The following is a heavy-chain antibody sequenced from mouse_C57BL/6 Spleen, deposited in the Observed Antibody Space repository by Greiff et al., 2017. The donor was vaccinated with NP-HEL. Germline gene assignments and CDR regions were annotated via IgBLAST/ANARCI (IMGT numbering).Heavy chain of an antibody. CDR1: GYSITSGYY. CDR3: ARDRITTVVAVAY. J-gene: IGHJ3*01. V-gene: IGHV3-6*01. D-gene: IGHD1-1*01. Sequence: EVKLQESGPGLVKPSQSLSLTCSVTGYSITSGYYWNWIRQFPGNKLEWMGYISYDGSNNYNPSLKNRISITRDTSKNQFFLKLNSVTTEDTATYYCARDRITTVVAVAYWGQGTLVTVSA. CDR2: ISYDGSN.